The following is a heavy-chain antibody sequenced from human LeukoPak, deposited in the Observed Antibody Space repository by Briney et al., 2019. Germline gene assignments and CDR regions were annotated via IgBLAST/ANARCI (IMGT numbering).Heavy chain of an antibody. CDR2: INPSGGST. Sequence: ASVKVSCKASGGTFSSYAISWVRQAPGQGLEWMGVINPSGGSTSYAQKFQGRVTMTRNTSTRTVYMEVNSLRSEDTAVYYCARQGTYSSAIGMGYWGQGTLVTVSS. CDR3: ARQGTYSSAIGMGY. V-gene: IGHV1-46*01. D-gene: IGHD6-19*01. CDR1: GGTFSSYA. J-gene: IGHJ4*02.